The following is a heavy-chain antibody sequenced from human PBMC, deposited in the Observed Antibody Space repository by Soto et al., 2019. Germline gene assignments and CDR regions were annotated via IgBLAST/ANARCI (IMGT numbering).Heavy chain of an antibody. D-gene: IGHD5-12*01. CDR1: GFTFSSYE. J-gene: IGHJ3*02. Sequence: GGSLRLSCAASGFTFSSYEMDWVCQAPGKGLEWVAYISSNGGTIYYGDSVKGRFTISRDNADNSLYLQMNSLRAEDTAVYYCTKEKSVMYSGYDAFDIWGRGTMVTVSS. CDR2: ISSNGGTI. V-gene: IGHV3-48*03. CDR3: TKEKSVMYSGYDAFDI.